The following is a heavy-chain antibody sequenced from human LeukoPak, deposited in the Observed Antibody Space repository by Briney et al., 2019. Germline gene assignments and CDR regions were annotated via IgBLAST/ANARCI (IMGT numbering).Heavy chain of an antibody. CDR3: ARSGSGYADLY. CDR1: VYTFTGYY. Sequence: ASVKVSFKASVYTFTGYYLHWVRPAPGQGREWMGWINPNRGDTNYAQNCQGSVTMTRDTSINTAYMELSRLRSDDTAVYYCARSGSGYADLYWGQGTLVTVSS. D-gene: IGHD3-22*01. V-gene: IGHV1-2*02. CDR2: INPNRGDT. J-gene: IGHJ4*02.